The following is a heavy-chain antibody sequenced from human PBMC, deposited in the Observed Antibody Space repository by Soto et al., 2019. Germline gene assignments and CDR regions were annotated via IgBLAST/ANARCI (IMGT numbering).Heavy chain of an antibody. CDR3: AKRHTTVATPANYFDY. Sequence: PGGSLRHSCAASGFTFSSYAMNWVRQAPGKGLEWVSTFVGSTGSTFYADSVKGRFTISRDDSKNTLYLQMNSLGAEDTAVYYCAKRHTTVATPANYFDYWGQGTLVTVSS. J-gene: IGHJ4*02. CDR1: GFTFSSYA. D-gene: IGHD1-1*01. V-gene: IGHV3-23*01. CDR2: FVGSTGST.